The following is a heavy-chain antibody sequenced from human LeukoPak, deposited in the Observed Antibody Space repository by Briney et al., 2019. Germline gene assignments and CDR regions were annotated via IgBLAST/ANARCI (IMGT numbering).Heavy chain of an antibody. V-gene: IGHV4-38-2*02. CDR3: ARDLIGYTGGFDY. Sequence: SETLSLTCTVSGYSISSGYYWGWIRQPPGKGLEWVGSIYHSGSTNYNPSLKSRVTISVDTSKNQFSLKLSSVTAADTAVYYCARDLIGYTGGFDYWGQGTLVTVSS. J-gene: IGHJ4*02. CDR2: IYHSGST. D-gene: IGHD5-24*01. CDR1: GYSISSGYY.